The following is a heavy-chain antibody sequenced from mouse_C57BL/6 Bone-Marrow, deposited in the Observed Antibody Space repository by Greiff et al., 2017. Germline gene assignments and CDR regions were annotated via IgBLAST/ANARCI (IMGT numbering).Heavy chain of an antibody. J-gene: IGHJ2*01. D-gene: IGHD4-1*01. CDR3: RPNRDY. CDR2: ISNKANNHSS. CDR1: GFTFSDAC. Sequence: EVQLVQSGGGLAQPGGSMQLSCAASGFTFSDACIVWVRQSPEKGLEWVAEISNKANNHSSYYAESVKGRFTISRDDSKSSVYLQMNSLSAEETGMYYCRPNRDYWGQGTTLTVSS. V-gene: IGHV6-6*01.